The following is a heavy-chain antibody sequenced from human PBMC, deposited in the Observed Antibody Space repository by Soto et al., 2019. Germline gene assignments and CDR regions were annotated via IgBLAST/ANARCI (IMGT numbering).Heavy chain of an antibody. D-gene: IGHD5-12*01. J-gene: IGHJ4*02. Sequence: QVQLVESGGGVVQPGRSLRLSCAASGFTFSSYGMHWVRQAPGKGLEWVAVISYDGSNKYYADSVKGRFTISRDNSKNRMYLQMNSRRTGDTAVYYCAKGGGVEMATITRWGQGPLVTVSS. V-gene: IGHV3-30*18. CDR3: AKGGGVEMATITR. CDR1: GFTFSSYG. CDR2: ISYDGSNK.